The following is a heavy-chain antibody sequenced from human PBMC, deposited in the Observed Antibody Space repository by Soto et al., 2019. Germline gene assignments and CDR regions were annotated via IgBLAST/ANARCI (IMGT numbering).Heavy chain of an antibody. CDR1: GDSVSNRSAA. D-gene: IGHD2-2*01. V-gene: IGHV6-1*01. CDR2: TYYTSRWYN. Sequence: SQTLSLTCVISGDSVSNRSAAWNWIRQSPSRGLEWLGKTYYTSRWYNDYAVSVISRITINPDTSKNQFSLQLNSVTPEDTAVYYCARDRSPGSTSWYDCWGRGTLVTVSS. CDR3: ARDRSPGSTSWYDC. J-gene: IGHJ5*01.